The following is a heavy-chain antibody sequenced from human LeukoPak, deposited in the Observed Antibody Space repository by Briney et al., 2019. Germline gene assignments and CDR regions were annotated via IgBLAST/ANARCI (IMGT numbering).Heavy chain of an antibody. CDR2: ISSDGSNE. Sequence: GGSLRLSCAGSGFAFSTYSMHWVRQAPGKGLEWLALISSDGSNENFADSVKGRFTISRDNSKNTLYLQMNSLRAEDTAVYYCARDGYCSSTSCFDYWGQGTLVTVSS. V-gene: IGHV3-30*07. J-gene: IGHJ4*02. CDR1: GFAFSTYS. D-gene: IGHD2-2*01. CDR3: ARDGYCSSTSCFDY.